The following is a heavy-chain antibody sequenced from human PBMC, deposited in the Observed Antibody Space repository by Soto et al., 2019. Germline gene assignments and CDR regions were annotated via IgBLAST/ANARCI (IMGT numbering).Heavy chain of an antibody. D-gene: IGHD6-19*01. Sequence: SETLSLTCAVSGYSISGGYYWGWIRQPPGKGLEWIGSIYHSGSTYYNPSLKSRVTISVDTSKNQFSLKLSSVTAADTAVYYCAREAGIAVAGQRYYYYYYGMDVWGQGTTVTVSS. CDR2: IYHSGST. J-gene: IGHJ6*02. V-gene: IGHV4-38-2*02. CDR1: GYSISGGYY. CDR3: AREAGIAVAGQRYYYYYYGMDV.